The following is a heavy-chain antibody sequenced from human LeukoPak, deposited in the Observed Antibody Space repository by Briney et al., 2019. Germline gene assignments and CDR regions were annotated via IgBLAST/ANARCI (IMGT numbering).Heavy chain of an antibody. CDR3: ARGGQPLVLSVDAYFDY. Sequence: SSETLSLTCIVSGCSISSSSYYWGWIRQPPGKGLEWIGSSYYSWSTYENPALKSRVTIAVDTSKNQVSLKLSSVNAADTAVYYCARGGQPLVLSVDAYFDYWGQGTLVTVSS. CDR1: GCSISSSSYY. V-gene: IGHV4-39*07. D-gene: IGHD6-13*01. CDR2: SYYSWST. J-gene: IGHJ4*02.